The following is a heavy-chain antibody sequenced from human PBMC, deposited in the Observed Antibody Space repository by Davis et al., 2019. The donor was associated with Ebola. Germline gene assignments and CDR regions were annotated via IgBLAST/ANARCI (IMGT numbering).Heavy chain of an antibody. D-gene: IGHD2-2*01. J-gene: IGHJ4*02. CDR1: GFTFSGSS. Sequence: GESLKISCAASGFTFSGSSMNWVRRAPGKGLEWVANIRQDGGETYYADSVKGRFAISRDNAKNSLYLQMNSLRAEDTAIYYCARDAVPAAQDYWGQGTLVTVSS. CDR2: IRQDGGET. V-gene: IGHV3-7*03. CDR3: ARDAVPAAQDY.